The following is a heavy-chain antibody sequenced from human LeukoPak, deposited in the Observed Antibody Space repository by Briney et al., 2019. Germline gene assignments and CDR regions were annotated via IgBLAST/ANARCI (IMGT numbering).Heavy chain of an antibody. V-gene: IGHV3-43D*04. CDR3: VKTQGGQLLPFDH. J-gene: IGHJ4*02. D-gene: IGHD3-16*01. CDR2: IAWDGGST. CDR1: GFTLEDYA. Sequence: PGGSLRLSCAASGFTLEDYAMHWVRQVPGKGLEWVSFIAWDGGSTSYGDSVKGRFTITRDNSKNSLYLQMNSLRPEDSALYHCVKTQGGQLLPFDHWGQGTLVTVSS.